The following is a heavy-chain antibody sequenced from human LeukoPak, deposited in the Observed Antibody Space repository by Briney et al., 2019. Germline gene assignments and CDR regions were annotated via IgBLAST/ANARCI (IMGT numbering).Heavy chain of an antibody. CDR1: GLTFSSHW. J-gene: IGHJ4*02. V-gene: IGHV3-74*01. CDR3: AKDITGGRSSPYFDS. CDR2: ITNDGSST. D-gene: IGHD1-14*01. Sequence: PGGSLRLSCAASGLTFSSHWMHWVRQAPGKGPVWVSRITNDGSSTTYADSVKGRFTISRDNAKNMLYLQVNSLRAEDTAVYYCAKDITGGRSSPYFDSWGQGTLVTVSS.